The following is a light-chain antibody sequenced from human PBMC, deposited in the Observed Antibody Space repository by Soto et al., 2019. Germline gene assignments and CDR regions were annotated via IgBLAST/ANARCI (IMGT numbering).Light chain of an antibody. CDR1: SSDVGGYNY. J-gene: IGLJ3*02. V-gene: IGLV2-14*01. Sequence: QSALTQPASVSGSPGQSITISCTGTSSDVGGYNYVSWYQQHPGKAPKLMIYEVSNRPSGVSNRFSGSKSGNTASLTISRLQAEDEADYYCSSYTSSSSLKWVFGGGTKVTVL. CDR2: EVS. CDR3: SSYTSSSSLKWV.